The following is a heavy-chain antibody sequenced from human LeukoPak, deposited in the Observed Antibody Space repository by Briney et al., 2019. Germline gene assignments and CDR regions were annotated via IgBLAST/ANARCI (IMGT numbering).Heavy chain of an antibody. Sequence: GGSLRLSCSASGFTFSTLPMHWVRQAPGKGLEYVSGSSNNGGSTYYGDSVRGRFIISRDNSKNTLYLQMSSLKPEDTAVYYCVNQISGWVYWGQGTLVTVSS. CDR3: VNQISGWVY. D-gene: IGHD6-19*01. J-gene: IGHJ4*02. V-gene: IGHV3-64D*06. CDR1: GFTFSTLP. CDR2: SSNNGGST.